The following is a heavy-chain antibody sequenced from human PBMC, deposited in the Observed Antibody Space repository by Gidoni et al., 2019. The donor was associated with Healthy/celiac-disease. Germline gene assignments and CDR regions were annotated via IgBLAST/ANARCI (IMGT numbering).Heavy chain of an antibody. Sequence: VQLVQSGADVKTHEESLKISCKGSGYSFTSYWIGWVRQLPGKGLEWMGIIYPGDSDTRYSPYFQGQVNISADKSISTAYLQWSSLKASDTAMYYCARLGGNHYYYYGMDVWGQGTTVTVSS. CDR2: IYPGDSDT. CDR1: GYSFTSYW. D-gene: IGHD3-16*01. J-gene: IGHJ6*02. V-gene: IGHV5-51*01. CDR3: ARLGGNHYYYYGMDV.